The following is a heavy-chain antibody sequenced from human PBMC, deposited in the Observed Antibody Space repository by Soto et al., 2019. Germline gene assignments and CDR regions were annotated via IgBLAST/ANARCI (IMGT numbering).Heavy chain of an antibody. CDR2: IYYSGST. V-gene: IGHV4-59*08. J-gene: IGHJ1*01. D-gene: IGHD4-4*01. CDR1: GGSISSYY. Sequence: QSQTLSLTCTVSGGSISSYYWSWIRQPPGKGLEWIGYIYYSGSTNYNPSLKSRVTISVDTSKNQFSLKLSSVTAADTAVYYCATYSNYPSPQYFQHWGQGTLVTVSS. CDR3: ATYSNYPSPQYFQH.